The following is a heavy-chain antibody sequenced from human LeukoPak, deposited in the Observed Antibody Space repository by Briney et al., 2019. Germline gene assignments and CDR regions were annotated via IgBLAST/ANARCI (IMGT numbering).Heavy chain of an antibody. CDR2: LTWNSART. D-gene: IGHD1-26*01. Sequence: GGSLRLSHFPSGLAFERYALHWLRQVPGKGLEWISGLTWNSARTLYADSVKGRFTISSDNAQKTLFLQMSSHTVEDTALYYSTERLGEQSLIVDARDVWGRGTMVTVSS. J-gene: IGHJ3*01. CDR1: GLAFERYA. CDR3: TERLGEQSLIVDARDV. V-gene: IGHV3-9*01.